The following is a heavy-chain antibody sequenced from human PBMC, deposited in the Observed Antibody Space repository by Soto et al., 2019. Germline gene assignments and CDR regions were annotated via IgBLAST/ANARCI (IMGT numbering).Heavy chain of an antibody. CDR1: GFTFSSYA. CDR2: VGGSGDNT. D-gene: IGHD3-9*01. V-gene: IGHV3-23*01. J-gene: IGHJ6*02. Sequence: GGSLRLSCAASGFTFSSYAMSWVRQAPGKGLEWVSGVGGSGDNTYYADSVKGRFTISRDKSKNTLYLQMNSLRAEDTAIYYCAKVLNLGLVGYYHYGMDVWGQGTTVTVSS. CDR3: AKVLNLGLVGYYHYGMDV.